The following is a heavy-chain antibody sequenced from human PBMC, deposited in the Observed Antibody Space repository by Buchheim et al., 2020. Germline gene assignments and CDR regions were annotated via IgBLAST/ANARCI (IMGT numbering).Heavy chain of an antibody. CDR3: ARVRASGWYFFDF. Sequence: QVQLLESGPRLVKPSETLSLTCTVSGGSISGYYWSWIRQPPEKGLEWIGYVSYSGTTVYEPSLERRVTISVDTPNKQFSLKLTSATAADTAVYYCARVRASGWYFFDFWGQGTL. J-gene: IGHJ4*02. CDR1: GGSISGYY. CDR2: VSYSGTT. D-gene: IGHD6-19*01. V-gene: IGHV4-59*01.